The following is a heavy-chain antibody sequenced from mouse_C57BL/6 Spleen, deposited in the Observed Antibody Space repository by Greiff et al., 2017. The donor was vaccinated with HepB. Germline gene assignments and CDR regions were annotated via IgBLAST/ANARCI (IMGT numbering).Heavy chain of an antibody. CDR2: IWSGGST. D-gene: IGHD2-1*01. J-gene: IGHJ4*01. Sequence: QVQLKESGPGLVQPSQRLSITCTVSGFSLTSYGVHWVRQSPGKGLEWLGVIWSGGSTDYNAAFISRLSISKDNSKSQVFFKMNSLQADDTAIYYCASYYGNYGDYYAMDYWGQGTSVTVSS. V-gene: IGHV2-2*01. CDR3: ASYYGNYGDYYAMDY. CDR1: GFSLTSYG.